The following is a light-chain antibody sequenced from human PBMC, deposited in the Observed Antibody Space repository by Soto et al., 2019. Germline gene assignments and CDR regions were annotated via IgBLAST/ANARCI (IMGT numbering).Light chain of an antibody. Sequence: DLQMTQSPSSLSASVGDRVTITCRASQGISTFLAWYQQRPGKVPKLLIYAASTLHSGVPSRFSGSGSGTDFTLTISSLQPEDVGTYFCQKYNIAPFTFGPGTKVDIK. CDR1: QGISTF. J-gene: IGKJ3*01. V-gene: IGKV1-27*01. CDR2: AAS. CDR3: QKYNIAPFT.